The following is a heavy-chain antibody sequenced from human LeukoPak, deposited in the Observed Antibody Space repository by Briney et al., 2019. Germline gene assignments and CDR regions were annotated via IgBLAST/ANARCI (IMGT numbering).Heavy chain of an antibody. CDR3: ARDATDCGGECYTHWFDP. V-gene: IGHV1-18*01. Sequence: ASVKVSCKTSGYTFTYYVISWVRQAPGQGLEWMGWINAYNGNTNYAQKFQGRVTMTTDTSTSTAFMELRTLRSDDTAVYYCARDATDCGGECYTHWFDPWGQGTLVTVSS. CDR2: INAYNGNT. D-gene: IGHD2-21*01. CDR1: GYTFTYYV. J-gene: IGHJ5*02.